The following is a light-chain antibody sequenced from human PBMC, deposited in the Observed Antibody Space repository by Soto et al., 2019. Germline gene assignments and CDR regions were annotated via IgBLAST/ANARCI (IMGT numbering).Light chain of an antibody. CDR1: QSVSSSY. CDR3: QLYGSSPPRYT. CDR2: AAS. Sequence: ESVLTQSPGTLSLSPGERATLSCRASQSVSSSYLAWYQQKPGHAPRLLIYAASTRATGIPDRFSGSGSGTDFTLTISRLEPEDVAVYFCQLYGSSPPRYTFGQGTKLEIK. V-gene: IGKV3-20*01. J-gene: IGKJ2*01.